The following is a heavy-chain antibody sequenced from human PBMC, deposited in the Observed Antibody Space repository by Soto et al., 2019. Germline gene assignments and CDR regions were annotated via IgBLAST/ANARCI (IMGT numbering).Heavy chain of an antibody. CDR1: GGSISSYY. CDR3: ARAYGGYADY. V-gene: IGHV4-59*01. J-gene: IGHJ4*02. Sequence: SETLSLTCTVSGGSISSYYWSWIRQPPGKGLEWIGYIYYSGYTNYNPSLKSRVTISVDTSKNQFSLKLSSVTAADTAVYYCARAYGGYADYWGQGALVTVSS. CDR2: IYYSGYT. D-gene: IGHD5-12*01.